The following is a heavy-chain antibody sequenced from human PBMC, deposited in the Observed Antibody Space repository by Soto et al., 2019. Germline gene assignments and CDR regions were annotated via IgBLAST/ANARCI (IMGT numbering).Heavy chain of an antibody. J-gene: IGHJ3*02. CDR2: INPATGAA. D-gene: IGHD3-3*01. CDR1: GYPVTAYY. V-gene: IGHV1-2*02. CDR3: ARGGGVGVAGSAAFDM. Sequence: QLHLVQSGAVVKKPGASVTVSCSASGYPVTAYYMHWVRQAPGRGLEWMGGINPATGAAKYTKTFQGRVTMTGDTSTDTVFMELSGLTSEDTAVFYWARGGGVGVAGSAAFDMWGQGTLVTVSS.